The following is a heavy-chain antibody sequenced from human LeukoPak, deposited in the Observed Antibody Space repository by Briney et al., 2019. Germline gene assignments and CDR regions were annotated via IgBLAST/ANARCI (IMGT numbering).Heavy chain of an antibody. J-gene: IGHJ4*02. Sequence: GGSLRLSWTASGLTFGDYAMIWFSQAQGKGMEWVGFIRSKAYGGTTEYATSVKGRFTISRDDSKSIAYLQMNSLKTEDTAVYYCTREGGGWDYGSSGYYYMPDYWGQGTLVTVSS. D-gene: IGHD3-22*01. CDR3: TREGGGWDYGSSGYYYMPDY. V-gene: IGHV3-49*03. CDR2: IRSKAYGGTT. CDR1: GLTFGDYA.